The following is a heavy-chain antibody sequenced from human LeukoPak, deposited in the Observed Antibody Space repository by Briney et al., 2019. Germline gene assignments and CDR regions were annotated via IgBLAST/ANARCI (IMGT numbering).Heavy chain of an antibody. CDR3: ARDRGDYGSGSYYSDY. V-gene: IGHV3-30*07. Sequence: PGRSLRLSCAASGFKFSSYAFHWVRQAPGQGLHWVAVISFDGTNIHYADSVKGRFTISRDNAKNSLYLQMNSLRVEDTAVYYCARDRGDYGSGSYYSDYWGQGTLVTVSS. J-gene: IGHJ4*02. CDR1: GFKFSSYA. D-gene: IGHD3-10*01. CDR2: ISFDGTNI.